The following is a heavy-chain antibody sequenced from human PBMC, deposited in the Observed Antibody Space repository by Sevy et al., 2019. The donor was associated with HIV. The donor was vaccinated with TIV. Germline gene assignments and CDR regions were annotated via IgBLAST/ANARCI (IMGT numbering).Heavy chain of an antibody. J-gene: IGHJ4*02. D-gene: IGHD6-19*01. CDR3: AKEVGTSGRCGYFNY. CDR2: ISYDESK. V-gene: IGHV3-30*04. Sequence: GGSLRLSCAASEITFSTAIIHWVRQAPGKGLEWVAVISYDESKYYADSVKGRLTISRDSSKNTVYLEMSSLRTEDTAVYYCAKEVGTSGRCGYFNYWGQGTLVTVSS. CDR1: EITFSTAI.